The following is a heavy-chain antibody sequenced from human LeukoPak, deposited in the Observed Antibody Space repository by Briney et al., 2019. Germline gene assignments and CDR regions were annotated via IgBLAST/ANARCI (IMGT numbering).Heavy chain of an antibody. J-gene: IGHJ4*02. CDR2: ISGSGGST. D-gene: IGHD2-2*02. CDR1: GFTFSSYA. V-gene: IGHV3-23*01. Sequence: GGSLRLSCAASGFTFSSYAMSWVRQAPGKGQEWVSAISGSGGSTYYADSVKGRFTISRDNSKNTLYLQMNSLRAEDTAVYYCAKDSAIVVVPAAIGDYWGQGTLVTVSS. CDR3: AKDSAIVVVPAAIGDY.